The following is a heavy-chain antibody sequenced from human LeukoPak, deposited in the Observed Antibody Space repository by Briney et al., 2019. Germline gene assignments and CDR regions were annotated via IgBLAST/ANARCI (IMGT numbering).Heavy chain of an antibody. D-gene: IGHD3-22*01. Sequence: SETLSLTCTVSGGSISSGSYYWSWIRQPAGKGLEWIGRIYTSGSTNYNPSLKSRVIISVDTSKNQFSLKLSYVTAADTAVYYCARARDDYYDSSEDYWGQGALVTLSS. CDR3: ARARDDYYDSSEDY. J-gene: IGHJ4*02. CDR1: GGSISSGSYY. V-gene: IGHV4-61*02. CDR2: IYTSGST.